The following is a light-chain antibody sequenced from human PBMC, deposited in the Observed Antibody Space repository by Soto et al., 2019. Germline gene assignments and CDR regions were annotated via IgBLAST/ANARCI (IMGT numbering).Light chain of an antibody. J-gene: IGKJ4*01. CDR1: QSVGNN. CDR3: QPYNNWPLT. V-gene: IGKV3-15*01. CDR2: DTS. Sequence: EVVMTQSPATLPVSLRGRVTLXXRASQSVGNNLAWYQHKPGQTPRXVIYDTSTRATGVPTRFSGSRSGAEFTLTINSLQSEDFAVYYCQPYNNWPLTFGGGTKVDIK.